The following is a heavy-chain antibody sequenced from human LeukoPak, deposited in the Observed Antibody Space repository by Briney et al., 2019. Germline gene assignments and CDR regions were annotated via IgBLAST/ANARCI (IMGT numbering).Heavy chain of an antibody. V-gene: IGHV5-51*01. D-gene: IGHD5-12*01. CDR2: IYVGDSDT. CDR1: GYSFTSYW. Sequence: GESLKISCKASGYSFTSYWIGWVRQMPGKGLEWMGIIYVGDSDTRYSPSFQGQVTISVDKSISAAYLQWSSLKASDTAIYYCARAPGIVATNPFDYWGQGTLVTVSS. J-gene: IGHJ4*02. CDR3: ARAPGIVATNPFDY.